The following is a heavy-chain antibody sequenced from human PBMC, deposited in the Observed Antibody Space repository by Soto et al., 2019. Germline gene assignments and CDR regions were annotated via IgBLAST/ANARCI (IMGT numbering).Heavy chain of an antibody. CDR2: IYYSGST. CDR3: ARAQSSSCHWFDP. CDR1: GDSISSGGYY. J-gene: IGHJ5*02. D-gene: IGHD6-13*01. Sequence: QVQLQESCPGLVKPSQTLSLTFTVSGDSISSGGYYWSWIRQHPGKGLEGIGYIYYSGSTYYNPSLQSRITIAVDTSKNQFFLRLNSVTAADTPVYYCARAQSSSCHWFDPWGQGTLVTGSS. V-gene: IGHV4-31*03.